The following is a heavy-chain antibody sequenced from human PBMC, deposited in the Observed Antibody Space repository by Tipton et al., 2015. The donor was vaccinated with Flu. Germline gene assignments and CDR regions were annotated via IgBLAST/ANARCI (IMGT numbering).Heavy chain of an antibody. D-gene: IGHD4-17*01. CDR1: GGSISSGNYY. J-gene: IGHJ4*02. V-gene: IGHV4-61*02. CDR3: ARDRPYGDFSETLDY. Sequence: TLSLTCTVSGGSISSGNYYWSWIRQPAGKGLEWIGRIYSSGSTNYSPSLKSRITISIDTSKNQFSLTLISVTAADTAIYYCARDRPYGDFSETLDYWGQGMLVTISS. CDR2: IYSSGST.